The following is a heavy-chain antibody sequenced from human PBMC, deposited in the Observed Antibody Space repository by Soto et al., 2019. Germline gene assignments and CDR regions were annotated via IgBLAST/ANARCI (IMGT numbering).Heavy chain of an antibody. CDR1: GFTFSSYW. Sequence: VQLVESGGGLVQPGGSLRLSCAASGFTFSSYWMHWVRQAPGKGLEWVSRINDDGRRTSYADSVKGRFNISRDNAKNTLYLQMNSLRDDDTAIYYCARRHRPSYASDYWGQGPLVTVSS. CDR3: ARRHRPSYASDY. V-gene: IGHV3-74*01. J-gene: IGHJ4*02. D-gene: IGHD4-17*01. CDR2: INDDGRRT.